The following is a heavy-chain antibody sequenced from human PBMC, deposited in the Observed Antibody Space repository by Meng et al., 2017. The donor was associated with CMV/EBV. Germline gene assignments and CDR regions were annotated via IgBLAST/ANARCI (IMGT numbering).Heavy chain of an antibody. J-gene: IGHJ4*02. D-gene: IGHD4-17*01. CDR3: ARGRFPYGDYVY. CDR1: GGTFSSYA. Sequence: QVQLVQSGAEVKKXXXXXKXSCKASGGTFSSYAISWVRQAPGQGLEWMGGIIPIFGTANYAQKFQGRVTITADESTSTAYMELSSLRSEDTAVYYCARGRFPYGDYVYWGQGTLVTVSS. CDR2: IIPIFGTA. V-gene: IGHV1-69*12.